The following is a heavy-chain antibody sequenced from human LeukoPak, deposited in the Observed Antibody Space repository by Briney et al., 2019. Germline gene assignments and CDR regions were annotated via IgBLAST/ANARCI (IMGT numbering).Heavy chain of an antibody. Sequence: ASVKVSCKASGGTFSSYAISWVRQAPGQGLEWMGGIIPIFGTANYAQKFQGRVTITADESTSTAYMELSSLRSEDTAVYYCAREAGPSYYYDSSGTPNWFDPWGQGTLVTVSS. D-gene: IGHD3-22*01. CDR2: IIPIFGTA. CDR1: GGTFSSYA. J-gene: IGHJ5*02. CDR3: AREAGPSYYYDSSGTPNWFDP. V-gene: IGHV1-69*13.